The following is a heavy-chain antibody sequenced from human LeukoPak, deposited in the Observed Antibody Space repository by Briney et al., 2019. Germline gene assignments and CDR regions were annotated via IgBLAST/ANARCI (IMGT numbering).Heavy chain of an antibody. J-gene: IGHJ4*02. CDR1: GYTFTGYY. CDR3: ARVHSILTGHDN. CDR2: INPNGGGT. V-gene: IGHV1-2*02. D-gene: IGHD3-9*01. Sequence: ASVKVSCKASGYTFTGYYMHWVRQAPGQGLEWMGWINPNGGGTNYAQKFQGRVTMTRDTSITTAYMELSNLKSDDTAVYYCARVHSILTGHDNWGQGTLVIVSS.